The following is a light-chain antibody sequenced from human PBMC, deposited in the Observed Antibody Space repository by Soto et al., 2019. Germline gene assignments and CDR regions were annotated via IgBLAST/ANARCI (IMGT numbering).Light chain of an antibody. Sequence: EIVMTQSPATLSVSPGERATLSCRASQSVSSDLAWYHQKPGQAPRLLIYGASTRATGIPARFSGSGSGTDFTLTISSLQSEDFAVYYCQQYNNWPLTFGQGTRLEI. CDR1: QSVSSD. J-gene: IGKJ5*01. CDR2: GAS. V-gene: IGKV3-15*01. CDR3: QQYNNWPLT.